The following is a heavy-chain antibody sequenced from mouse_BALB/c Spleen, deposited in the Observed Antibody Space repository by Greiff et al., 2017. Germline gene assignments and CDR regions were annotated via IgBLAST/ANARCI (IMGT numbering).Heavy chain of an antibody. CDR2: IDPANGNT. Sequence: EVQLQQSGAELVKPGASVKLSCTASGFNFKDTYMHWVKQRPEQGLEWIGRIDPANGNTKYDPKFQGKATITADTSSNTAYLQLSSLTSEDTAVYYCVNYGHYDAMDYWGQGTSVTVSS. V-gene: IGHV14-3*02. D-gene: IGHD1-1*02. CDR3: VNYGHYDAMDY. CDR1: GFNFKDTY. J-gene: IGHJ4*01.